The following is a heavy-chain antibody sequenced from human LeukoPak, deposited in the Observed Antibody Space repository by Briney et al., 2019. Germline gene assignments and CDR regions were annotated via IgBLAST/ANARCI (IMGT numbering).Heavy chain of an antibody. Sequence: SVKVSCKASGGTFSSYAISWVRQAPGQGLEWMGGIIPIFGTANYAQKFQGRVTITTDESTSTAYMELSSLRSEDTAVYYCARVGSDYGGNWGGYYFDYWGQGTLVTVSS. V-gene: IGHV1-69*05. CDR3: ARVGSDYGGNWGGYYFDY. CDR2: IIPIFGTA. D-gene: IGHD4-23*01. J-gene: IGHJ4*02. CDR1: GGTFSSYA.